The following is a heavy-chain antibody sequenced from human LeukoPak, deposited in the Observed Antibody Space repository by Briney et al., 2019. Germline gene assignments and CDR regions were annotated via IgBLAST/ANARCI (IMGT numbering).Heavy chain of an antibody. J-gene: IGHJ5*02. CDR3: ASMIRGSGANWFDP. V-gene: IGHV4-4*07. D-gene: IGHD3-10*01. CDR1: GGSISSYY. CDR2: MYYNGNT. Sequence: PSETLSLTCTVSGGSISSYYWSWLRQPAGKGLEWIGRMYYNGNTHYNPSLTSRVTISIDTSKNQFSLKLTSVTAADTAVYYCASMIRGSGANWFDPWGQGTLVTVSS.